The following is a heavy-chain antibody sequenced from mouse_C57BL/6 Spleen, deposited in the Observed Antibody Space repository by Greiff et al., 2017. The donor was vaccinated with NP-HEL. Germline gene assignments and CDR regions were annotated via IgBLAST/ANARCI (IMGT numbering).Heavy chain of an antibody. Sequence: QVQLQQPGAELVKPGASVTLSCKASGYTFTSYWMHWVKQRPGQGLEWIGMIHPNSGSTNYNEKFKSKATLTVDKSSSTAYMQLSSLTSEDSAVYYCARGGSRQLDYFDYWGQGTTLTVSS. CDR1: GYTFTSYW. V-gene: IGHV1-64*01. J-gene: IGHJ2*01. D-gene: IGHD3-2*01. CDR3: ARGGSRQLDYFDY. CDR2: IHPNSGST.